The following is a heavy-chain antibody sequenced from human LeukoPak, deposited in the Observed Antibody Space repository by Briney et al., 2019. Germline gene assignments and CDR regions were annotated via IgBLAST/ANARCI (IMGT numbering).Heavy chain of an antibody. J-gene: IGHJ4*02. Sequence: GGSLRLSCAASGFTFSTYAMTWVRQAPGKGLEWVSSISGSSGDTYYADSVKGRFTISRDNSKNTLYLQMNSLRAEDTAVYYCARTVDTAMVTIDYWGQGTLVTVSS. D-gene: IGHD5-18*01. CDR3: ARTVDTAMVTIDY. CDR1: GFTFSTYA. CDR2: ISGSSGDT. V-gene: IGHV3-23*01.